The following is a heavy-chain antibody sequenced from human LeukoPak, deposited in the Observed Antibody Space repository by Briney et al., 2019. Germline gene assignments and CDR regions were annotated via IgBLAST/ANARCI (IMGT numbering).Heavy chain of an antibody. J-gene: IGHJ5*02. CDR2: INTNTGNP. CDR3: ARDYYDGSGYFYTKWFDP. CDR1: GYTFTSYA. Sequence: ASVKVSCKASGYTFTSYAMNWVRQAPRQGLEWMGWINTNTGNPTYAQGFTGRFVFSLDTSVSTAYLQISSLKAEDTAVYYCARDYYDGSGYFYTKWFDPWGQGTLVTVSS. V-gene: IGHV7-4-1*02. D-gene: IGHD3-22*01.